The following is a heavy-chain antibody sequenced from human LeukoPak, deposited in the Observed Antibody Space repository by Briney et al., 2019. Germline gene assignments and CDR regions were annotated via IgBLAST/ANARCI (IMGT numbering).Heavy chain of an antibody. V-gene: IGHV3-66*02. J-gene: IGHJ3*02. CDR3: AKDRIAGHDTFDI. CDR1: GFTVSTNS. D-gene: IGHD6-13*01. CDR2: INSGGST. Sequence: GGSLRLSCAASGFTVSTNSMSWVRQAPGKGLEWVSLINSGGSTYYADSVKGRFTISRDNSKNTVYLQMNSLRAEDTAVYYCAKDRIAGHDTFDIWGQGTVVTVSS.